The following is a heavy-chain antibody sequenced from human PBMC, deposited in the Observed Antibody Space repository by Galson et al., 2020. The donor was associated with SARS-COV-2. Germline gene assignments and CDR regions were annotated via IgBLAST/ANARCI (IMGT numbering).Heavy chain of an antibody. J-gene: IGHJ4*02. Sequence: GGSLRLSCAASGFTFSSYAMSWVRQAPGKGLEWVSAISGSGGSTYYADSVKGRFTISRDNSKNTLYLQMNSLRAEDTAVYYCAKDNRVDFWSGPHFDYWGQGTLVTVSS. D-gene: IGHD3-3*01. CDR2: ISGSGGST. CDR3: AKDNRVDFWSGPHFDY. V-gene: IGHV3-23*01. CDR1: GFTFSSYA.